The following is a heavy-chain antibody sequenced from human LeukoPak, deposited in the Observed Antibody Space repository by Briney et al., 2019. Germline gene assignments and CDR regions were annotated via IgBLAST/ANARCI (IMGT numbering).Heavy chain of an antibody. Sequence: GGSLRLSCAASGFTFSNYPMHWVRQAPGKGLEWVAVISYDGSNKYYADSVKGRFTISRDNSKNTLYLQMNSLRAEDTAVYYCASTIVVVPAAIREHYYYGMDVWGQGTTVTVSS. CDR1: GFTFSNYP. CDR2: ISYDGSNK. D-gene: IGHD2-2*01. V-gene: IGHV3-30-3*01. CDR3: ASTIVVVPAAIREHYYYGMDV. J-gene: IGHJ6*02.